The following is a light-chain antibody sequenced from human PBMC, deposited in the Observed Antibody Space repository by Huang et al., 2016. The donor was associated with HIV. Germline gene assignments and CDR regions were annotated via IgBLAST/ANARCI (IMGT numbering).Light chain of an antibody. CDR1: QSISTY. V-gene: IGKV1-8*01. CDR2: GAV. Sequence: AIRMTHSPSSVSASIGDKVTITCRASQSISTYLAWYQQKPGKAPKLLIYGAVTLHSGVPPRFSASVSGTNFTLTISCLQSEDFATYYCQQYYNFPRTFGQGTKVEIK. CDR3: QQYYNFPRT. J-gene: IGKJ1*01.